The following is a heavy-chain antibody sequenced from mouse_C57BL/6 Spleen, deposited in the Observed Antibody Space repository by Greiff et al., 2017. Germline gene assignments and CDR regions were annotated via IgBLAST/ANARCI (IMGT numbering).Heavy chain of an antibody. V-gene: IGHV1-72*01. D-gene: IGHD1-1*01. CDR2: IDPNSGGT. CDR1: GYTFTSYW. Sequence: VQLQQPGAELVKPGASVKLSCKASGYTFTSYWMHWVKQRPGRGLEWIGRIDPNSGGTKYNEKFKSKATLTVDKPSSTAYMPLSCLTSEDSAVYYCARPHYGSPYYAMDYWGQGTSVTVSS. J-gene: IGHJ4*01. CDR3: ARPHYGSPYYAMDY.